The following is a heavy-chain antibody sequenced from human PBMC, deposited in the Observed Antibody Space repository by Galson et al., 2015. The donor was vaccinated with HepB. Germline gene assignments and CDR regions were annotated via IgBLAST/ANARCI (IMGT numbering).Heavy chain of an antibody. CDR1: GFTFSDYY. CDR2: IDQNGREK. J-gene: IGHJ4*02. V-gene: IGHV3-7*03. CDR3: ARAGAKTPSRHYLDF. Sequence: SLRLSCAGSGFTFSDYYMNWFRQAPGKGLEWVANIDQNGREKNYVDSVKGRFTISRDNARNSLYLQMNSLRSEDTAVYFCARAGAKTPSRHYLDFWGRGTLATVSS. D-gene: IGHD3-10*01.